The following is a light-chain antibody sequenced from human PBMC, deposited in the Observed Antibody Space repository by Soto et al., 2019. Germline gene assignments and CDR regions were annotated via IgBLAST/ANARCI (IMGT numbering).Light chain of an antibody. CDR1: QSVGRNY. Sequence: EIVLTQSPGTLSLSPGERATLSCRASQSVGRNYLGWYQQKPGQAPRLLIYDASNRATGIPDRFSGSGSGTDFTLTISRLEPEDFALYFCHQHAFSPLTFGGGTKVEIK. V-gene: IGKV3-20*01. J-gene: IGKJ4*01. CDR2: DAS. CDR3: HQHAFSPLT.